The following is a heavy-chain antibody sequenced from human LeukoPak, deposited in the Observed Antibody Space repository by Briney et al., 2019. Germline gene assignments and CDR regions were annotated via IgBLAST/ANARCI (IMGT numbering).Heavy chain of an antibody. D-gene: IGHD2-2*01. CDR3: AREVESQLLPIFDP. CDR1: GGTFSSYA. CDR2: IIPIFGTA. V-gene: IGHV1-69*13. J-gene: IGHJ5*02. Sequence: GASVKVSCKASGGTFSSYAISWVRQAPGQGLEWMGGIIPIFGTANYAQKFQGRVTITADESTSTAHMELSSLRSEDTAVYYCAREVESQLLPIFDPWGQGTLVTVSS.